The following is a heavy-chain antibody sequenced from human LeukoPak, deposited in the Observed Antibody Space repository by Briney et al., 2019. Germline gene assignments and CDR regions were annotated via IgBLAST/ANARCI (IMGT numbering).Heavy chain of an antibody. Sequence: KASETLSLTCTVSGGSISRYYWSWIRQPPGKGLEWIGYIYYSGSTNYNPSLKSRVTISVDTSKNQFSLKLSSVTAADTAVYYCARPGRGVSPFVGFDIWGQGTMVTVSS. J-gene: IGHJ3*02. CDR3: ARPGRGVSPFVGFDI. V-gene: IGHV4-59*08. D-gene: IGHD3-10*01. CDR1: GGSISRYY. CDR2: IYYSGST.